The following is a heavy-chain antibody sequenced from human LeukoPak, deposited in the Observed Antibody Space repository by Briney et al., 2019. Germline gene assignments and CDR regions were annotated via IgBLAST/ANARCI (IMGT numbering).Heavy chain of an antibody. CDR2: ISSSDSTI. CDR3: TRDGYSSRNYYYYYMDV. CDR1: GFTFSSYE. V-gene: IGHV3-48*03. J-gene: IGHJ6*03. Sequence: GGSLRLSCAASGFTFSSYEMHWVRQAPGKGLGWVSYISSSDSTIYYADSVKGRFTISRDNAKNSLYLQMNSLRAEDTAVYYCTRDGYSSRNYYYYYMDVWGKGTTVTVSS. D-gene: IGHD6-13*01.